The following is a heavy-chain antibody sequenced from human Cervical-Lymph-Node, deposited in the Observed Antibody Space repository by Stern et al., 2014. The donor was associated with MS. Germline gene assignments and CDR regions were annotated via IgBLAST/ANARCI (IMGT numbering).Heavy chain of an antibody. D-gene: IGHD3-9*01. Sequence: HMQLVQSGPEVKKPGTSVKVSCKASGFTFTSSAVQWVRQARGQRLAWIGWIVVGSGNTNYAQKFQERVTITRDMSTSTAYMELSSLRSEDTAVYYCAAGGLRYFGASDYWGQGTLVTVSS. CDR1: GFTFTSSA. V-gene: IGHV1-58*01. J-gene: IGHJ4*02. CDR3: AAGGLRYFGASDY. CDR2: IVVGSGNT.